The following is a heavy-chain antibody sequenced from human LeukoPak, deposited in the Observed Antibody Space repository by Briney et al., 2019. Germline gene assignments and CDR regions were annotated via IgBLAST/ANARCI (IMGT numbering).Heavy chain of an antibody. CDR1: GFSFSDAW. J-gene: IGHJ4*02. CDR2: IKSKTNGETI. Sequence: PGGSLRLSCAGSGFSFSDAWMNWVRQAPGKALEWVGLIKSKTNGETIVYAAPVKDRFTISRDDSKNTLYLQMDSLKTDDTAVYYCNTEYSGSHNHWGQGTLVTVSS. CDR3: NTEYSGSHNH. V-gene: IGHV3-15*01. D-gene: IGHD1-26*01.